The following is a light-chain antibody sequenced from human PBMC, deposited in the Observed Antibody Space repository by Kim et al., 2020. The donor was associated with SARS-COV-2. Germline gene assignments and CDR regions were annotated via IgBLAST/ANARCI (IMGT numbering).Light chain of an antibody. CDR1: SGSIAGNY. J-gene: IGLJ3*02. V-gene: IGLV6-57*03. Sequence: KRVTSSGTRSSGSIAGNYVQWYQQRPGSAPSIVIYEDNQRPSGVPDRSSGSIDRSSNSASLTISGVKTEDEAGYYCQSSDTGTLWVFGGGTQLTVL. CDR3: QSSDTGTLWV. CDR2: EDN.